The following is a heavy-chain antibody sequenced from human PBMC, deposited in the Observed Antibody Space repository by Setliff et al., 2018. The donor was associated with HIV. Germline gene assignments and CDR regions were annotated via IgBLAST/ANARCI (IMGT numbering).Heavy chain of an antibody. D-gene: IGHD3-3*01. CDR2: FIPMYGAT. CDR1: GYTFTNYY. CDR3: ARELHGVYVSWSSYNPPYYFDN. J-gene: IGHJ4*02. V-gene: IGHV1-46*01. Sequence: GASVKVSCKASGYTFTNYYMHWVRQAPGQGLQWMGRFIPMYGATKYAQGFQSRVTITADRSTTTVHMELRSLRSEDTAVYYCARELHGVYVSWSSYNPPYYFDNWGQGTLVTVSS.